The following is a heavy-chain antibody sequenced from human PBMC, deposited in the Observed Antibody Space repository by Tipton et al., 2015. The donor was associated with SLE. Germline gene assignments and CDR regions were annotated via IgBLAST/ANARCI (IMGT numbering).Heavy chain of an antibody. Sequence: LRLSCTVSGGSISSGNFYWNWIRQHPGKGLEWIGDISYTGSTNYNPSLKSRVTMSVDTSKNQFSLKLTSVTTADTAVYYCATEGSGWSHYMDVWGKGTTVTVSS. CDR1: GGSISSGNFY. J-gene: IGHJ6*03. V-gene: IGHV4-31*02. CDR3: ATEGSGWSHYMDV. CDR2: ISYTGST. D-gene: IGHD6-19*01.